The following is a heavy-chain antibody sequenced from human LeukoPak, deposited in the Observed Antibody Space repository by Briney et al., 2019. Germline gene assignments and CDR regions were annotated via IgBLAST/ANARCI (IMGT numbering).Heavy chain of an antibody. CDR3: TTVYSGYSSSYYFDY. CDR2: IKSKTDGGTT. J-gene: IGHJ4*02. CDR1: GFTFSNAW. Sequence: PGGSLRLSCAASGFTFSNAWMSWVRQAPGKGLEWVGRIKSKTDGGTTDYAAPVKGRFTISRDDSKNTLYLLMISLKTEDTAVYYCTTVYSGYSSSYYFDYWGQGTLVTVSS. D-gene: IGHD6-19*01. V-gene: IGHV3-15*01.